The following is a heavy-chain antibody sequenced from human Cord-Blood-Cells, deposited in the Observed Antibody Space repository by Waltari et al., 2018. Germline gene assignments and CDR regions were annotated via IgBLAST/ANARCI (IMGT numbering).Heavy chain of an antibody. D-gene: IGHD5-18*01. CDR3: ARWTTAMVTYFDY. V-gene: IGHV1-69*01. CDR2: IILIFGTA. Sequence: QVQLVQSGAEVKKPGSSVKVSCKASGGTFSSYAISWVRQAPGQGLEWMGGIILIFGTANYAQKFQGRVTTTADESTSTAYMELSSLRSEDTAVYYCARWTTAMVTYFDYWGQGTLVTVSS. J-gene: IGHJ4*02. CDR1: GGTFSSYA.